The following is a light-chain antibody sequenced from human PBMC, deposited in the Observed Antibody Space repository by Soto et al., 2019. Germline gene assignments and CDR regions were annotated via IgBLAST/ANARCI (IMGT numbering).Light chain of an antibody. V-gene: IGKV4-1*01. Sequence: DIVMTQSPDSLAVSLGERASITCRSSQAVFRDSSGRHLLAWYQQKPGQPPKLLIYWASTRESGVPDRFSGSGSGTDFTLTISSLQAEDVAVHYCQQFYRPPLFTFGQGTKLEI. CDR3: QQFYRPPLFT. CDR2: WAS. J-gene: IGKJ2*01. CDR1: QAVFRDSSGRHL.